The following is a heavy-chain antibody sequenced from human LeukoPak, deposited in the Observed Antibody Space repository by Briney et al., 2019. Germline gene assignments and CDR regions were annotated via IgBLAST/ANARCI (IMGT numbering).Heavy chain of an antibody. J-gene: IGHJ6*02. CDR2: ISRNSGAST. Sequence: GGSLRLSCTASGFTFSSYAMNWVRQGPGKGLECVASISRNSGASTYYAASVKGRFTISRDNSRSTLYLQMNSLRAEDTAVYYCARVEFDGPRPMDVWGQGTTVTVSS. CDR3: ARVEFDGPRPMDV. CDR1: GFTFSSYA. D-gene: IGHD3-9*01. V-gene: IGHV3-23*01.